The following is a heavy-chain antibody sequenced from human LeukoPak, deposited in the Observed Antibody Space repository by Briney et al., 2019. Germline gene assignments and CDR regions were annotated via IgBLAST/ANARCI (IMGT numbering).Heavy chain of an antibody. D-gene: IGHD7-27*01. CDR2: VVYSGST. Sequence: SETLSLTCTVSGGSISTYYWSWIRQPPGKGLEWIGYVVYSGSTNYKPSLKSRVTISVDTSKNQFSLKLSSVTAEDTAVYYCAKDGDLGRPNWFDPWGQGTLVTVSS. CDR3: AKDGDLGRPNWFDP. J-gene: IGHJ5*02. V-gene: IGHV4-59*01. CDR1: GGSISTYY.